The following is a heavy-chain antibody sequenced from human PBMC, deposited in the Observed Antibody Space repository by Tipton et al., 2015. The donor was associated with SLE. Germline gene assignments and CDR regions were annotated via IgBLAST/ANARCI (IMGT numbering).Heavy chain of an antibody. CDR2: IYYSGST. Sequence: TLSLTCTVSGGSISSSSYYWGWIRQPPGKGVEWIGSIYYSGSTYYNPSLKSRVTISVDTSKNQFSLKLSSVTAADTAVYYCARHWSKGYYYGMDVWGQGTTVTVSS. CDR1: GGSISSSSYY. J-gene: IGHJ6*02. V-gene: IGHV4-39*07. CDR3: ARHWSKGYYYGMDV.